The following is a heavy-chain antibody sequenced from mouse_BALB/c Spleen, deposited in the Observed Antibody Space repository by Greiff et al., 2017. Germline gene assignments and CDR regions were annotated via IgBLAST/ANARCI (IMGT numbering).Heavy chain of an antibody. CDR3: ARGYYYGSSYWYFDV. J-gene: IGHJ1*01. V-gene: IGHV14-3*02. CDR1: GFNIKDTY. CDR2: IDPANGNT. D-gene: IGHD1-1*01. Sequence: EVQLQQSGAELVKPGASVKLSCTASGFNIKDTYMHWVKQRPEQGLEWIGRIDPANGNTKYDPKFQGKATITADTSSNTAYLQLSSLTSEDTAVYYCARGYYYGSSYWYFDVWGAGTTVTVSS.